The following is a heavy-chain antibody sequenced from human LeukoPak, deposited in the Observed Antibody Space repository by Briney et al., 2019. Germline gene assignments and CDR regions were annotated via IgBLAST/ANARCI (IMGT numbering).Heavy chain of an antibody. J-gene: IGHJ4*02. V-gene: IGHV3-21*01. CDR3: AREARLHILLDY. Sequence: AGVSLRLSCAASGFTFSSYSMNWVRQAPGKGLQWVSSISSSSSYIYYADSVKGRFTISRDNAKNSLYLQMNSLRAEDTAVYYCAREARLHILLDYWGQGTLVTVCS. CDR1: GFTFSSYS. D-gene: IGHD6-25*01. CDR2: ISSSSSYI.